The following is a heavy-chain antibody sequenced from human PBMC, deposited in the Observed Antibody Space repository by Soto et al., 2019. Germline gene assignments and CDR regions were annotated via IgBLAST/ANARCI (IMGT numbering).Heavy chain of an antibody. J-gene: IGHJ6*02. CDR1: GGSFSGYY. CDR3: GRRGYYGAGGYYPSYYYYGMDV. CDR2: INHSGST. V-gene: IGHV4-34*01. Sequence: SETLSLTCAVYGGSFSGYYWSWIRQPPGKGLEWIGEINHSGSTNYNPSLKSRVTISVDTSKNQFSLKLSSVTAAGTAVDYCGRRGYYGAGGYYPSYYYYGMDVWGQGTTVT. D-gene: IGHD3-10*01.